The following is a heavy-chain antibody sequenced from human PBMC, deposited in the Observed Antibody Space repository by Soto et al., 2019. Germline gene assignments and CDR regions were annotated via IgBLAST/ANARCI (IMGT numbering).Heavy chain of an antibody. CDR1: GDSISSYY. Sequence: PSETLSLPCTISGDSISSYYCSWIRQPPGKGLEWSGCVYYSGSTNYNPSLKSRVTISVDTSKTQFSLKLSSVTAADTAVYYCARSVDSSSWYGTYYFDYWGQGTLVTVSS. V-gene: IGHV4-59*01. J-gene: IGHJ4*02. CDR3: ARSVDSSSWYGTYYFDY. CDR2: VYYSGST. D-gene: IGHD6-13*01.